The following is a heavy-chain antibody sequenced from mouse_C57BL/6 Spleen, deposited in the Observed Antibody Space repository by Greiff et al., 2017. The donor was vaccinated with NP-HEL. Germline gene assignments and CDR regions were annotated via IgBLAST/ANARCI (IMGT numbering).Heavy chain of an antibody. CDR2: IWGGGST. V-gene: IGHV2-9*01. CDR3: AKRAFTTVVATEYFDV. Sequence: VKVVESGPGLVAPSQSLSITCTVSGFSLTSYGVDWVRQPPGKGLEWLGVIWGGGSTNYNSALMSRLSISKDNSKSQVFLKMNSLQTDDTAMYYCAKRAFTTVVATEYFDVWGTGTTVTVSS. D-gene: IGHD1-1*01. J-gene: IGHJ1*03. CDR1: GFSLTSYG.